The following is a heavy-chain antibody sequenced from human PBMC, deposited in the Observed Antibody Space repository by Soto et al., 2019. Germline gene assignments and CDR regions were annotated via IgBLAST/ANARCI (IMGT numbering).Heavy chain of an antibody. CDR2: IIPIFGTA. D-gene: IGHD6-13*01. V-gene: IGHV1-69*06. CDR1: GGTFSSYA. CDR3: ARGIAAAGKRGYYYGMDV. Sequence: SVRVSCKASGGTFSSYAISWVRQAPGQGLEWMGGIIPIFGTANYAQKFQGRVTITADKSTSTAYMELSSLRSEDTAVYYCARGIAAAGKRGYYYGMDVWGQGTTVTVSS. J-gene: IGHJ6*02.